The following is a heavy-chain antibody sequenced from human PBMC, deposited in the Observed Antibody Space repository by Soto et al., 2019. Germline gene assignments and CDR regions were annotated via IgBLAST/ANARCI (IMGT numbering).Heavy chain of an antibody. D-gene: IGHD3-3*01. J-gene: IGHJ6*02. V-gene: IGHV1-18*01. Sequence: ASVKVSCKASGYTFTSYGISWVRQAPGQGLEWMGWISAYNGNTNYAQKLQGRVTMTTDTSTSTAYMELRSLGSDDTAVYYCAGQTYYDFWSGYYTYYYYYGMDVWGQGTTVTVSS. CDR3: AGQTYYDFWSGYYTYYYYYGMDV. CDR2: ISAYNGNT. CDR1: GYTFTSYG.